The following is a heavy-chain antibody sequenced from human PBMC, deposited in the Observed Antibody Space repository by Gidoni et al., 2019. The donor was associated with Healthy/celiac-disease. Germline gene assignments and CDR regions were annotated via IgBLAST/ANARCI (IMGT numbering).Heavy chain of an antibody. J-gene: IGHJ6*02. D-gene: IGHD3-3*01. CDR1: GYTFNGYY. CDR3: ASASYYDFWSGFYGMDV. Sequence: QVQLVQPGAAVKKPGASVKVSCKASGYTFNGYYMHWVRQAPGPGLEWMGWITPNRGGTNYAQKFQGWVTMTRDTSISTAYMELSRLRSDDTAVYYCASASYYDFWSGFYGMDVWGQGTTVTVSS. V-gene: IGHV1-2*04. CDR2: ITPNRGGT.